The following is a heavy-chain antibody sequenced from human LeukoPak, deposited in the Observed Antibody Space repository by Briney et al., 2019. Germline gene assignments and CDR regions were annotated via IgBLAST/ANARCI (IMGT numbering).Heavy chain of an antibody. CDR1: GFIFSSYG. CDR3: ARRAGAYSHPYDY. D-gene: IGHD4/OR15-4a*01. J-gene: IGHJ4*02. V-gene: IGHV3-30*03. CDR2: ISYDGGNI. Sequence: GGSLRLSCVASGFIFSSYGMHWVRQAPGKGLEWVAVISYDGGNISYTDSVKGRFTISRDNSKNTLYLQMNSLRAEDTAVYYCARRAGAYSHPYDYWGQGTLVTVSS.